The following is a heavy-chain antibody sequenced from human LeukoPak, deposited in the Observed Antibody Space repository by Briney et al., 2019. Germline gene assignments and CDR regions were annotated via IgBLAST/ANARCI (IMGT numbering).Heavy chain of an antibody. CDR1: SGSISSYSYD. J-gene: IGHJ4*02. CDR3: ARGRYYYASGSYPGY. Sequence: SETLSLTCTVSSGSISSYSYDWGWIRQPPGKGLEWIGSIYYSGTTYYNPSLKSRVTISVDTSKNQFSLKLSSVTAADTAVYYCARGRYYYASGSYPGYWGQGTLVTVSS. CDR2: IYYSGTT. D-gene: IGHD3-10*01. V-gene: IGHV4-39*07.